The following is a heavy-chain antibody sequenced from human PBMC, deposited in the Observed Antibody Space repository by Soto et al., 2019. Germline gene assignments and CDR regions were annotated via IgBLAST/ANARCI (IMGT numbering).Heavy chain of an antibody. V-gene: IGHV4-59*01. J-gene: IGHJ4*02. Sequence: QVQLQESGPGLVKPSETLSLTCAVSGDSISSYYCMWIRQPPGKGLESIGYLYYGRSATYNPSLKSRVTLSVDTSTTQCSLTLSSMPAADTAVYSCALRSMAVVPEYWGQGTLVTVSS. D-gene: IGHD3-22*01. CDR2: LYYGRSA. CDR1: GDSISSYY. CDR3: ALRSMAVVPEY.